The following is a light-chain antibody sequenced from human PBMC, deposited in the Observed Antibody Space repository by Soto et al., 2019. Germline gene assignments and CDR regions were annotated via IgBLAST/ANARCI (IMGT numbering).Light chain of an antibody. CDR2: DVS. CDR3: HQRQSWPRT. Sequence: IVLTQSPATLSLSPGKRATLSCRASQNISSYLIWYQQKPGQAPRLLIYDVSNRATGIPARFSGSGSGTDFTLTISDVQPEDFALYYCHQRQSWPRTFGQGTKVDIK. V-gene: IGKV3-11*01. J-gene: IGKJ1*01. CDR1: QNISSY.